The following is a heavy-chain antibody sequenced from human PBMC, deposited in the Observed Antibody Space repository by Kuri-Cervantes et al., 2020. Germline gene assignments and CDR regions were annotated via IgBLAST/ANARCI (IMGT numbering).Heavy chain of an antibody. CDR2: ISGSGGST. V-gene: IGHV3-23*01. CDR1: GFTFDDYA. J-gene: IGHJ6*02. D-gene: IGHD5-18*01. Sequence: GESLKISCAASGFTFDDYAMHWVRQAPGKGLEWVSAISGSGGSTYYADSVKGRFTISRDNSKNTLYLQMNSLRAEDTAVYYCAKGEDTAMVQGHGMDVWGQGTTVTVSS. CDR3: AKGEDTAMVQGHGMDV.